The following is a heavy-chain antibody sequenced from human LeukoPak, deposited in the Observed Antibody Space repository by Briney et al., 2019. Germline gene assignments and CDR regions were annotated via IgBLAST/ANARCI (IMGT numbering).Heavy chain of an antibody. J-gene: IGHJ4*02. CDR2: IKQDGSET. Sequence: GGSRRLSGAASGFAFSSYWMSWVRQAPGKGLYGVANIKQDGSETYYVDSVKGRFTISRDNAKNSLYLKMNSLRAEDTAVYYCARDIIPNVDTAMVTLSFDYWGQGTLVTVSS. CDR1: GFAFSSYW. V-gene: IGHV3-7*01. CDR3: ARDIIPNVDTAMVTLSFDY. D-gene: IGHD5-18*01.